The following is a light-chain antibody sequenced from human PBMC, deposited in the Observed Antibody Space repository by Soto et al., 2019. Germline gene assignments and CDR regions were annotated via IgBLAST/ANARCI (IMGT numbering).Light chain of an antibody. Sequence: DIQMTQSPSSLSASVGERVTIACRASQTIISHLNWYQKKSGRAPKLLISAASSLHSDVPSRFSGSGSGTDFTLTINSLQPEDSATYYCQQSYSTPVTFGQGTRLEIK. J-gene: IGKJ5*01. V-gene: IGKV1-39*01. CDR1: QTIISH. CDR3: QQSYSTPVT. CDR2: AAS.